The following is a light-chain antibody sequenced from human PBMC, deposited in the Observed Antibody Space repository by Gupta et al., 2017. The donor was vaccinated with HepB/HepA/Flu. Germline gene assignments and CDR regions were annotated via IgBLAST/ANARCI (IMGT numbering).Light chain of an antibody. J-gene: IGLJ3*02. V-gene: IGLV2-14*03. Sequence: ALTQPASVSGSPGQSITISCTGTSSDVCGYNYGSCYQQHPGKAPKLMIYDVSNRPSGVSNRFSGSKSGNTASLTISGLQAEDEADYYCSSYTSSSTLEVFGGGTKLTVL. CDR3: SSYTSSSTLEV. CDR2: DVS. CDR1: SSDVCGYNY.